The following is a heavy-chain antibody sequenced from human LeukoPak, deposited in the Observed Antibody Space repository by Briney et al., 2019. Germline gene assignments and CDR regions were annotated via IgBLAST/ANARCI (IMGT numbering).Heavy chain of an antibody. V-gene: IGHV3-23*01. Sequence: GGSLRLSCAASGFTSSSFAMSWTRQAPGEGLEWVSAITAGGGSTYHAESVKGRFTISRDNSKSTLYLQMNSLRAEDTAVYYCAKGSTTSRPYYFDYWGQGTLVTVSS. CDR2: ITAGGGST. CDR1: GFTSSSFA. J-gene: IGHJ4*02. D-gene: IGHD2-2*01. CDR3: AKGSTTSRPYYFDY.